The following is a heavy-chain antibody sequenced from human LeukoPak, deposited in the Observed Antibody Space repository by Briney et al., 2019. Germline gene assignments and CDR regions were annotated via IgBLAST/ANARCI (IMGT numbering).Heavy chain of an antibody. Sequence: SVKVSCTASGRTFSTYAISWVRQAPRQALEWMGGIIPMFGTANYAQKFQGRVTITADESTSTAYMELSGLRSGDTAVYYCARDPAERLRGASYYYYMDVWGKGTTVTVSS. V-gene: IGHV1-69*13. D-gene: IGHD1-1*01. J-gene: IGHJ6*03. CDR1: GRTFSTYA. CDR2: IIPMFGTA. CDR3: ARDPAERLRGASYYYYMDV.